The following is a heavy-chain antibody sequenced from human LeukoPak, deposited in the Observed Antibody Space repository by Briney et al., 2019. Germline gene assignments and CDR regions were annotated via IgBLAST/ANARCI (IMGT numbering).Heavy chain of an antibody. CDR2: FYYSGSI. V-gene: IGHV4-39*07. J-gene: IGHJ4*02. D-gene: IGHD3-10*01. Sequence: SETLSLTCTVSGGSVSSSSYYWGWIRQPPGKGLEWIGSFYYSGSIYYNPSLKSRVTISVDTSKNQFSLNLSSVTAADTAVYYCAREKGYMVRGKLGYWGQGTLVTVSS. CDR1: GGSVSSSSYY. CDR3: AREKGYMVRGKLGY.